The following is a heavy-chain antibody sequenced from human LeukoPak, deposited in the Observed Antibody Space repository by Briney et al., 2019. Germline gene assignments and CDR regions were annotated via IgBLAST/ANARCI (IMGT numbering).Heavy chain of an antibody. V-gene: IGHV1-2*02. CDR3: ASGECSGTSCYWRGKWFDP. CDR1: GYTFTGYC. D-gene: IGHD2-2*01. Sequence: ASVKVSCKASGYTFTGYCMHWVRQAPGQGLEWMGWINPNSGSTNYAQKFQGRVTMTRDTSISTAYMELSRLRSDDTAVYYCASGECSGTSCYWRGKWFDPWGQGTLVTVSS. CDR2: INPNSGST. J-gene: IGHJ5*02.